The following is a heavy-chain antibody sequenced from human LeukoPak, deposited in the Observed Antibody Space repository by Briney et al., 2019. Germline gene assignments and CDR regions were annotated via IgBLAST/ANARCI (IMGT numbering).Heavy chain of an antibody. D-gene: IGHD3/OR15-3a*01. CDR2: SSSSGSTI. Sequence: GGSLRLSCAASGFTLSDYYMSWIRQAPGKGLEWVSYSSSSGSTIYYADSVKGRFAISRDNAKNSLYLQMNSLKAEDTAVYYCARRRDFIDYWGQGTLVTVSS. V-gene: IGHV3-11*01. CDR3: ARRRDFIDY. CDR1: GFTLSDYY. J-gene: IGHJ4*02.